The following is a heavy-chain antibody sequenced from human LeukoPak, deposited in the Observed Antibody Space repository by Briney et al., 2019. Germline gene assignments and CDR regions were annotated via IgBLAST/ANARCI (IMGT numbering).Heavy chain of an antibody. CDR1: GDIFTVYY. D-gene: IGHD6-19*01. V-gene: IGHV1-2*06. CDR2: INPNSGGT. Sequence: ASVKVSCKASGDIFTVYYMHWVRQAPGQGLEWMGRINPNSGGTNYAQKFQGRVTMTRDTSITTTYLELTRLRSDDTAVYYCARSTVAKFPFDFWGQGTLVTVSS. J-gene: IGHJ4*02. CDR3: ARSTVAKFPFDF.